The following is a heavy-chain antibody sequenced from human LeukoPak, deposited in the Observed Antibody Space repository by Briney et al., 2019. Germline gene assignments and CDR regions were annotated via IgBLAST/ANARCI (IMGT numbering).Heavy chain of an antibody. CDR3: ARESPPRYCSGGSCYLGYYYYGMDV. CDR2: IVVGSGNT. D-gene: IGHD2-15*01. J-gene: IGHJ6*02. V-gene: IGHV1-58*01. Sequence: ASVKVSCKASGFSFTDSSVHWMRQARGQSPEWIGWIVVGSGNTNYAQKFQERVSFTRDTSASTAYMELSSLRSEDTAVYYCARESPPRYCSGGSCYLGYYYYGMDVWGQGTTVTVSS. CDR1: GFSFTDSS.